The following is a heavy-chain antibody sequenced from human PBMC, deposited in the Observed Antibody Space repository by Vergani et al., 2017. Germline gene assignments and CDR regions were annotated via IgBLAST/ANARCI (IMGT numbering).Heavy chain of an antibody. V-gene: IGHV3-7*01. CDR2: IKQDGSEK. CDR3: ARDGSGSYYNPEYWYFDL. Sequence: EVQLVESGGGLVQPGGSLRLSCAASGFTFSSYWMSWVRQAPGKGLEWVANIKQDGSEKYYVDSVKGRFTISRDNAKNSLYLQMNSLRAEDTAVYYCARDGSGSYYNPEYWYFDLWGRGTLVTVSS. J-gene: IGHJ2*01. D-gene: IGHD3-10*01. CDR1: GFTFSSYW.